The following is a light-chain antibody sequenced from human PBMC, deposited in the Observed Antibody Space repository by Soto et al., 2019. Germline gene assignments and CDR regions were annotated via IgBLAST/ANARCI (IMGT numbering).Light chain of an antibody. CDR1: NIGSKS. V-gene: IGLV3-21*02. CDR2: DDS. CDR3: QVWDSSSDNPV. Sequence: SYELTQPPSVSVAPGQTARITCGGNNIGSKSVHWYQQEPGQAPVLVVYDDSDRPSGIPERFSGSNSGNTATLTISRVEAGDEADYYCQVWDSSSDNPVLGNGTKLT. J-gene: IGLJ1*01.